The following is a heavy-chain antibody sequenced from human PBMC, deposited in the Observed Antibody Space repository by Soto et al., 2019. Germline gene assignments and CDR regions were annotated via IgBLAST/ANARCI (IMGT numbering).Heavy chain of an antibody. D-gene: IGHD3-9*01. V-gene: IGHV4-59*01. CDR1: GGSISSYY. Sequence: SETLSLTCTVSGGSISSYYWSWIRQPPGKGLEWIGYIYYSGSTNYNPSLKSRVTISVDTSKNQFSLKLSSVTAADTAVYYCARVDYDILTGSLFDFDYWGQGTLVTVSS. J-gene: IGHJ4*02. CDR3: ARVDYDILTGSLFDFDY. CDR2: IYYSGST.